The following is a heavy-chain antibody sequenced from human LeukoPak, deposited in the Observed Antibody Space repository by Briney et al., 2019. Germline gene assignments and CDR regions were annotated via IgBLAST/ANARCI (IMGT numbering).Heavy chain of an antibody. CDR3: ARAFLVGYSPEEYFFDY. Sequence: PGGSLRLSCTVSGFTVSSNSMSWVRQPPGKGLECIGEIYHFGTTNYNSSLKSRVTISVDKSKNQFSLKLNSVTAADTAVYYCARAFLVGYSPEEYFFDYWGQGTLVTVSS. V-gene: IGHV4-4*02. CDR2: IYHFGTT. J-gene: IGHJ4*02. CDR1: GFTVSSNS. D-gene: IGHD2-15*01.